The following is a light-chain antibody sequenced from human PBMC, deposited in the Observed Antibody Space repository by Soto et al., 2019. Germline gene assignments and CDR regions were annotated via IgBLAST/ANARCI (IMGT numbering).Light chain of an antibody. J-gene: IGKJ4*01. V-gene: IGKV3D-20*02. CDR1: QSVSSSY. CDR3: QQRSKWVT. CDR2: GAS. Sequence: EIVLTQPTGTLSLSPGERATLSCRASQSVSSSYLAWYQQKPGQAPRLLIYGASSRATGIPDRFSGSGSGTDFTLTISRLEPEDFGVYYCQQRSKWVTFGRGTKVDIK.